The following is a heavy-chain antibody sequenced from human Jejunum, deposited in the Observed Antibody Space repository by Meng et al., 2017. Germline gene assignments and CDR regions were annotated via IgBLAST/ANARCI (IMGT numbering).Heavy chain of an antibody. CDR1: GITSSNQG. D-gene: IGHD3-10*01. CDR3: AHSSGSWAQDY. V-gene: IGHV3-23*01. Sequence: GESLKISCAASGITSSNQGMTWVRQAPGKGLEWVSSISASGGRTYYADSVKGRFTISWDKSKNTLFLQMNSLRAEDTAVYYYAHSSGSWAQDYWGQGTRVTVSS. J-gene: IGHJ4*02. CDR2: ISASGGRT.